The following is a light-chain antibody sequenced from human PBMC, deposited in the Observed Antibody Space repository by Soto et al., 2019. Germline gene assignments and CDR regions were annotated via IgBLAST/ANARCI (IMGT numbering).Light chain of an antibody. Sequence: EIVWTQSPGTLSLSQGERATLSCRASQSVSSGYLAWSQHTPGQAPRLLIYGASSRATGIPDRFSGSGSATDFTLTISRLEPEDVAVYYCQHTWTFCQVTKVDIK. CDR1: QSVSSGY. J-gene: IGKJ1*01. CDR2: GAS. V-gene: IGKV3-20*01. CDR3: QHTWT.